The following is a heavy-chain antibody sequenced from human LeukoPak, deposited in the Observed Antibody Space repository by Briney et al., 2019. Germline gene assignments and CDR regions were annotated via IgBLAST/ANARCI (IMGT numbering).Heavy chain of an antibody. V-gene: IGHV1-46*01. CDR1: GYTFTSYY. D-gene: IGHD3-10*01. CDR3: ASSYYGSGSLYYFHY. J-gene: IGHJ4*02. CDR2: INPSGGST. Sequence: ASVKVSCKASGYTFTSYYMHWVRQAPGQGLEWMGIINPSGGSTSYTQKFQGRVTMTRDTSTSTVYMELSSLRSKDTAVYYCASSYYGSGSLYYFHYWGQGTLVTVSS.